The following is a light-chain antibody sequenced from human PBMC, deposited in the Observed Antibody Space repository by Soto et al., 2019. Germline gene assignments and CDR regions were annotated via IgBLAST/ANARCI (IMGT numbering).Light chain of an antibody. CDR2: GNS. CDR1: SSNIGAGYD. J-gene: IGLJ2*01. V-gene: IGLV1-40*01. CDR3: QSYDISVSGAV. Sequence: QSALTQPPSVSGAPGQRVNISCTGSSSNIGAGYDVHWYQQLPGTAPKLLMYGNSNRPSGVPERFSGSKSGTSASLAITGLQAEDEADYYCQSYDISVSGAVFGGGTKLTVL.